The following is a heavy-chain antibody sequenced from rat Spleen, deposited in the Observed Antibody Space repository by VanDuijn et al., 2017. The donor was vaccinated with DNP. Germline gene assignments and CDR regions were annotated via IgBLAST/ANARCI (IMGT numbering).Heavy chain of an antibody. CDR3: ARHVLPLRVWDY. Sequence: EVQLVESGGGLVQPGRSLKLSCAASGFTFSDYYMAWVRQDPTKGLEWIAYISYDGCSTYRGDSVKGRFTISRDIVKNILYLQMNSLRSEDMATYYCARHVLPLRVWDYWGQGVMVTVSA. CDR1: GFTFSDYY. CDR2: ISYDGCST. J-gene: IGHJ2*01. D-gene: IGHD1-4*01. V-gene: IGHV5-22*01.